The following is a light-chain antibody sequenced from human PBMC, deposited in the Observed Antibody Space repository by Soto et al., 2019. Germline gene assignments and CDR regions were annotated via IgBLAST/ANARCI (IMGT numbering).Light chain of an antibody. CDR1: SSDAGGYKF. Sequence: QSALTQPASVSGSPGQSITISCTATSSDAGGYKFVSWYQQHPGKAPKLMIFEVNKRPSGVPDRFSGSKSGNTASLTVSGLQAEDEADYYCSSYAGINNLGVFGTGTKLTVL. V-gene: IGLV2-8*01. CDR3: SSYAGINNLGV. CDR2: EVN. J-gene: IGLJ1*01.